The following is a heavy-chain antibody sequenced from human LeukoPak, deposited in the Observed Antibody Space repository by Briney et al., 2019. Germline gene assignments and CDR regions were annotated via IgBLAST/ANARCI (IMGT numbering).Heavy chain of an antibody. CDR2: INTDGSST. D-gene: IGHD6-13*01. Sequence: QPGGSLRLSCAASGFTFSTYWMHWVRQAPGKGLVWVSRINTDGSSTSYADSVKGRFTISRDNAKNSLYLQMNSLRTEDTAVYYCARDLYSSTWYAGRSPAYWGQGTLVTVSS. CDR3: ARDLYSSTWYAGRSPAY. V-gene: IGHV3-74*01. CDR1: GFTFSTYW. J-gene: IGHJ4*02.